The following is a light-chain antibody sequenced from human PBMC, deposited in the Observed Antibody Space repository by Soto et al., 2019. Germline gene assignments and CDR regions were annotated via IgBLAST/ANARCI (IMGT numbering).Light chain of an antibody. CDR1: QSVSNS. CDR2: DVS. CDR3: QQYNNWPPYT. Sequence: EIVLTQSPATLSLSPGERVTLSCRASQSVSNSLAWYQQKPGQPPRLLIYDVSNRATGIPARFSGSGSGTDFTLTISSLQSEDFAVYYCQQYNNWPPYTFGQGTKLEIK. V-gene: IGKV3-11*01. J-gene: IGKJ2*01.